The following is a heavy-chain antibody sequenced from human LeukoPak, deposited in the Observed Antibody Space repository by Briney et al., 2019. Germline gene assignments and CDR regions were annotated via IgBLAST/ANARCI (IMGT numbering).Heavy chain of an antibody. CDR3: ARDNYSSGWFLDYFDY. V-gene: IGHV4-59*01. J-gene: IGHJ4*02. D-gene: IGHD6-19*01. CDR1: GGSISSYY. Sequence: PSETLSLTCTVSGGSISSYYWSWIRQPPGKGLEWIGYIYYSGSTNYNPSLKSRVTISVDTSKTQFSLKLSSVTAADTAVYYCARDNYSSGWFLDYFDYWGQGTLVTVSS. CDR2: IYYSGST.